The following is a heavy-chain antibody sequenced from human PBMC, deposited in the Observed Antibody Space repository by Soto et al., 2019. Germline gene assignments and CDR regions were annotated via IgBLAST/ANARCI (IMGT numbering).Heavy chain of an antibody. CDR1: GFTFSSYG. J-gene: IGHJ5*02. D-gene: IGHD3-22*01. CDR2: ISYDGSNK. CDR3: AKQDSSGYYTEGPDWFDP. V-gene: IGHV3-30*18. Sequence: PGGSLRLSCAASGFTFSSYGMHWFRQAPCKWLEWVAVISYDGSNKYYADSVKGRFTISRDNSKNTLYLQMNSLRAEDTAVYYCAKQDSSGYYTEGPDWFDPWGQGTLVTVSS.